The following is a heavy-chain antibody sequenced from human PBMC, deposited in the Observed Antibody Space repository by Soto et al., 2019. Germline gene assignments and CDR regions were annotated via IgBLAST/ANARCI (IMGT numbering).Heavy chain of an antibody. CDR3: ARDGGYYSNY. CDR2: ISAYNGNT. Sequence: QVQLVQSGAEVKKPGASVKVSCKASGYTFTSYGISWVRQAPGQGLEWMGWISAYNGNTNYAQKLQGRVTMTTDTXXXXXXXXXXXLXXXXXXXXYXARDGGYYSNYWGQGTLVTVSS. CDR1: GYTFTSYG. J-gene: IGHJ4*02. D-gene: IGHD3-22*01. V-gene: IGHV1-18*01.